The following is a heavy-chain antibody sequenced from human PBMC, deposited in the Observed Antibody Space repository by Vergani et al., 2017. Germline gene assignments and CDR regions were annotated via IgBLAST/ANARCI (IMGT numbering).Heavy chain of an antibody. J-gene: IGHJ6*03. Sequence: QITLKESGPTLVKPTQTLTLTCTFSGFSLSTSGVGVGWIRQPPGKALEWLALIYWNDDKRYSPSLKSRLTITKDTSKNQVVLTITNMDPVDTATYYCAHCTIFGVAYYYYYMDVWGKGTTVTVSS. CDR3: AHCTIFGVAYYYYYMDV. CDR1: GFSLSTSGVG. D-gene: IGHD3-3*01. V-gene: IGHV2-5*01. CDR2: IYWNDDK.